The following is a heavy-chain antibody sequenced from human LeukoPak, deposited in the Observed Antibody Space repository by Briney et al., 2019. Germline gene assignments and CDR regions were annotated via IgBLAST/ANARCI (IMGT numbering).Heavy chain of an antibody. Sequence: ASVKVSCKASGYTFTGYYMHWVRQAPGQGLEWMGWINPNSGGTNYAQKFQGRVTMTRDTSISTAYVELRSLRSDDTAVYYCARSKGRYYDFWSGPGTADYWGQGTLVTVSS. D-gene: IGHD3-3*01. CDR1: GYTFTGYY. J-gene: IGHJ4*02. CDR2: INPNSGGT. V-gene: IGHV1-2*02. CDR3: ARSKGRYYDFWSGPGTADY.